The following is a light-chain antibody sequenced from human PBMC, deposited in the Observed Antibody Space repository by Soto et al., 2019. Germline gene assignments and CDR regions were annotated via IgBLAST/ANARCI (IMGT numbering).Light chain of an antibody. J-gene: IGKJ5*01. V-gene: IGKV1-12*01. CDR2: AAS. CDR1: QGISGW. CDR3: QQANSFPIT. Sequence: ESQITQSPSSVSASVGDRVTITCRASQGISGWLAWYQQKPGKAPKLLIYAASSLQSGVPSRFSGSGSGTDFTLTISSLQPEDFATHYCQQANSFPITFGQVTRLEIK.